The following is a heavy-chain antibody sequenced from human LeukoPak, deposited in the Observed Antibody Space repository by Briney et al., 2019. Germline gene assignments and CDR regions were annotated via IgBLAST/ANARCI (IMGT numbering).Heavy chain of an antibody. CDR2: IYSGGNT. D-gene: IGHD3-10*02. Sequence: GGSLRLSCTVSGFTVSSNSMSWVRQAPGKGLEWVSFIYSGGNTHNSDSVKGRFTISRDNSKNTLYLQMNSLRAEDTAVYYCAELGITMIGGVWGKGTTVTISS. V-gene: IGHV3-66*01. CDR1: GFTVSSNS. CDR3: AELGITMIGGV. J-gene: IGHJ6*04.